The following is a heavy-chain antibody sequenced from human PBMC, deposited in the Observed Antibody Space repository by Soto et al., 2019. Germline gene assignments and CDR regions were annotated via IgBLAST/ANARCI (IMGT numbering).Heavy chain of an antibody. Sequence: QVQLVQSGAEVKKPGASVKVSCKASGYTFTSYGISWVRQAPGQGLEWMGWISAFNGITNYAQKLQGRVTMTTDTSTSTVYMELRSLRSDDTAVYYCARKSGRNCGGDCYSDYWGQGTLVTVSS. CDR3: ARKSGRNCGGDCYSDY. V-gene: IGHV1-18*01. J-gene: IGHJ4*02. D-gene: IGHD2-21*02. CDR1: GYTFTSYG. CDR2: ISAFNGIT.